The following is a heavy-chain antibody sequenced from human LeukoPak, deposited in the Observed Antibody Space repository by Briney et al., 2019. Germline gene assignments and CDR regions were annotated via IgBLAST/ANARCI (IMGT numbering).Heavy chain of an antibody. V-gene: IGHV4-30-2*01. Sequence: SETLSLTCAVSGGSISSGSYSWSWIRQPPGKGLEWIGYIYHSGSTYYNPSLKSRVTISVDRSKNQFSLKLTSVTAADTAVYYCARFPRKTGTTSDGFDIWGQGTMVTVSS. CDR2: IYHSGST. D-gene: IGHD1-7*01. J-gene: IGHJ3*02. CDR1: GGSISSGSYS. CDR3: ARFPRKTGTTSDGFDI.